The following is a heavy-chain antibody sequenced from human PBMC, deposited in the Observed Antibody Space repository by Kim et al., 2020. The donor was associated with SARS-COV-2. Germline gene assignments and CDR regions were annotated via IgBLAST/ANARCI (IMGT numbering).Heavy chain of an antibody. J-gene: IGHJ4*02. CDR3: ARELYSSSGVFDY. Sequence: YADSVKGRFTISRDNSKNTLYLQMNSLRAEDTAVYYCARELYSSSGVFDYWGQGTLVTVSS. D-gene: IGHD6-6*01. V-gene: IGHV3-33*01.